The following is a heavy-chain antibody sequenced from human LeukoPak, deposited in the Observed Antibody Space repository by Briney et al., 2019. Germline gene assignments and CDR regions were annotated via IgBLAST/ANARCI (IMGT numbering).Heavy chain of an antibody. D-gene: IGHD2-15*01. Sequence: SETLSLTCTVSGGSISSSSYYWGWIRQPPGKGLGWIGSIYYSGSTYYNPSLKSRVTISVDTSKNQFSLKLSSVTAADTAVYYCARHTPLFDYWGQGTLVTVSS. CDR3: ARHTPLFDY. V-gene: IGHV4-39*01. CDR1: GGSISSSSYY. J-gene: IGHJ4*02. CDR2: IYYSGST.